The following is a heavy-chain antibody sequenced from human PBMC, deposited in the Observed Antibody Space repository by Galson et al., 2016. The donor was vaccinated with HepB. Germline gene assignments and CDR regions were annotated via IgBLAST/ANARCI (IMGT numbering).Heavy chain of an antibody. Sequence: SLRLSCAASGFTFRTYWMHWVRQSPGKGLEWVSYISSSSSTIYYADSVKGRFTISRDNAKNSLYLQMNSLRDEDTAVYYCAREIPSRGKSDYWGQGTLVTVSS. V-gene: IGHV3-48*02. CDR3: AREIPSRGKSDY. J-gene: IGHJ4*02. CDR2: ISSSSSTI. CDR1: GFTFRTYW. D-gene: IGHD3-10*01.